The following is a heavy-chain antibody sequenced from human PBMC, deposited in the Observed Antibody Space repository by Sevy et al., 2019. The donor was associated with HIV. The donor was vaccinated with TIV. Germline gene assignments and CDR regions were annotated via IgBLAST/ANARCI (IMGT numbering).Heavy chain of an antibody. CDR2: INPNSGGT. D-gene: IGHD3-3*01. CDR3: ARDRYDFWSGYYYYYGMDV. CDR1: GYTFTGYY. Sequence: ASVKVSCKASGYTFTGYYMHWVRQAPGQGLEWMEGINPNSGGTNYAQKFQGRVTMTRDRSISPAYMELSRLRSDDTAVYYCARDRYDFWSGYYYYYGMDVWGQGTTVTVSS. V-gene: IGHV1-2*02. J-gene: IGHJ6*02.